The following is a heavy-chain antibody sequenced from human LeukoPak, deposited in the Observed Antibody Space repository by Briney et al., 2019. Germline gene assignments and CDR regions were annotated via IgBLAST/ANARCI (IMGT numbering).Heavy chain of an antibody. Sequence: SETLSLTCGVSSGSFSNYYWNCVRQSPGKGLEWIGYIYYSGTTKYNPSLQSRVTFSIDTSQSRFSLKMNSVTAADTAVYYCARASNYDSSGYCFNWYFDLWGRGTLVTVSS. CDR2: IYYSGTT. J-gene: IGHJ2*01. CDR1: SGSFSNYY. CDR3: ARASNYDSSGYCFNWYFDL. V-gene: IGHV4-59*01. D-gene: IGHD3-22*01.